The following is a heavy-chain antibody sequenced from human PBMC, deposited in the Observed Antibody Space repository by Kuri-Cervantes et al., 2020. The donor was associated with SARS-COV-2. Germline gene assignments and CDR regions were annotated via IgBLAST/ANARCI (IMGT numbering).Heavy chain of an antibody. Sequence: SVKVSCKASGGTFSSYAISWVRQAPGQGLEWMGGIIPIFGTANYAQKFQGRVTITTDESTSTAYMELSSLRSEDTAVYYCAGNIVVVPAAIGNDAFDIWGQGTMVTVSS. J-gene: IGHJ3*02. V-gene: IGHV1-69*05. CDR2: IIPIFGTA. CDR3: AGNIVVVPAAIGNDAFDI. D-gene: IGHD2-2*01. CDR1: GGTFSSYA.